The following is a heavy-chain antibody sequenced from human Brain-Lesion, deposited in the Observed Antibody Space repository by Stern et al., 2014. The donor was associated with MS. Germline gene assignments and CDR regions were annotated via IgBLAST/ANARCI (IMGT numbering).Heavy chain of an antibody. V-gene: IGHV4-4*02. J-gene: IGHJ4*02. CDR1: GGSISSSNW. CDR3: ARFPASRPHVFDS. Sequence: QVQLQESGPGLVKPSGTLSLTCAVSGGSISSSNWWSWVRQSPGKGLEWIGESDHSGSTICNPSLKSRVTVSVDKSKNRFSLNLRSVPAADTAVYFCARFPASRPHVFDSWGQGTLVTVSS. D-gene: IGHD6-13*01. CDR2: SDHSGST.